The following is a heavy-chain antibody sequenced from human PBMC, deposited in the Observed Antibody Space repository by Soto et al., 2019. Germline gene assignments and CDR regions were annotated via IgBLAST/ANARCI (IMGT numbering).Heavy chain of an antibody. D-gene: IGHD2-2*01. CDR2: IWHDGSNQ. CDR1: GFTFSSYG. CDR3: AREYCSSTSCLNWFDP. J-gene: IGHJ5*02. V-gene: IGHV3-33*01. Sequence: HPGGSLRLSCAASGFTFSSYGMQWVRRAPGKGLEWVAVIWHDGSNQYYADSVKGRFTISRDNAKNSLYLQMNSLRAEDTAVYYCAREYCSSTSCLNWFDPWGQGTLVTVSS.